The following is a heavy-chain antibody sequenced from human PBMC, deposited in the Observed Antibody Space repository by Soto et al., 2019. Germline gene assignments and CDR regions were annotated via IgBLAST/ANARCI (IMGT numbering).Heavy chain of an antibody. CDR1: GGSISSSNW. J-gene: IGHJ4*02. CDR3: ASSNIAARSFDY. V-gene: IGHV4-4*02. D-gene: IGHD6-6*01. Sequence: SETLSLTCAVSGGSISSSNWWSWVRQPPGKGLEWIGEIYHSGSTNYNPSLKSRVTISVDKSKNQFSLKLSSVTAADTAVYYCASSNIAARSFDYWGQGTLVTVSS. CDR2: IYHSGST.